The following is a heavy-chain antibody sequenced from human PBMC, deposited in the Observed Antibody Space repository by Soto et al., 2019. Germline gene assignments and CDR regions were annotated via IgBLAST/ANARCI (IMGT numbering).Heavy chain of an antibody. V-gene: IGHV1-69*01. Sequence: QVQLVQSGAEVRKPGSSVKVSCKISGGTFTNYVIRWLRHAPGQGLEWMGGLVPIFGAANRAQKFQGRVTITADESTITVNMELSSLTSEDTAVYYCARGRSSPNFDPWGQGTLVTVSS. J-gene: IGHJ5*02. D-gene: IGHD6-6*01. CDR3: ARGRSSPNFDP. CDR1: GGTFTNYV. CDR2: LVPIFGAA.